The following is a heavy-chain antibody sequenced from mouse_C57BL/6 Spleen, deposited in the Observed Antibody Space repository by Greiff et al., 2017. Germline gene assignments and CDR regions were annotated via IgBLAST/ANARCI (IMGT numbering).Heavy chain of an antibody. D-gene: IGHD1-1*01. CDR1: GFNIKDDY. CDR2: IDPENGDT. J-gene: IGHJ1*03. Sequence: VQLKESGAELVRPGASVKLSCTASGFNIKDDYMHWVKQRPEQGLEWIGWIDPENGDTEYASKFQGKATITADTSSNTAYLQLSSLTSEDTAVYYCTHYGSSSWYFDVWGTGTTVTVSS. CDR3: THYGSSSWYFDV. V-gene: IGHV14-4*01.